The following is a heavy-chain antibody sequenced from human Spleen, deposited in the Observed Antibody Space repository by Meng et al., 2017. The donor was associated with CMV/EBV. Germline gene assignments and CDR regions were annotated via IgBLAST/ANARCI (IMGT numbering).Heavy chain of an antibody. V-gene: IGHV4-59*01. CDR1: SGSISSYY. Sequence: LRLSCPVSSGSISSYYWSWFRQPPGKGLEWIGYRYYSGTTTYNPSLKSRLAISLDRSKNQLSLRLTSMTAADTAVYYCARAALGGHAVGPQFDYWGQGTLVTVSS. CDR2: RYYSGTT. J-gene: IGHJ4*02. D-gene: IGHD2-15*01. CDR3: ARAALGGHAVGPQFDY.